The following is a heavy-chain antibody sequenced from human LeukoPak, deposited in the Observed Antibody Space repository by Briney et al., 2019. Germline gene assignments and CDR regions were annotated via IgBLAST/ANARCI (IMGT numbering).Heavy chain of an antibody. CDR3: ARGNGDYTFAPIGHNYYYYMDV. CDR1: GGSISSYY. CDR2: IYYSGST. J-gene: IGHJ6*03. D-gene: IGHD4-17*01. Sequence: PSETLSLTCTVSGGSISSYYWSWIRQPPGKGLEWIGYIYYSGSTNYNPSLKSRVTISVDTSKNQFSLKLSSVTAADTAVYYCARGNGDYTFAPIGHNYYYYMDVWGKGTTVTVSS. V-gene: IGHV4-59*01.